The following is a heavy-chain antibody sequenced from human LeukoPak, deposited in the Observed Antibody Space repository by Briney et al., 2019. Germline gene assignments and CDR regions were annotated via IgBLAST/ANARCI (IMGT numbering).Heavy chain of an antibody. CDR2: ITSSSSYI. J-gene: IGHJ4*02. V-gene: IGHV3-21*01. Sequence: PGGSLRLSCAASGFTFSTYSMNWVRQAPGKGLEWVPSITSSSSYIYYADSVKGRFTFSRDNAKNSLYLQMNSLRAEDTAVYYCARGGHAYYDSSGYRYYFDYWGQGTLVTVSS. CDR3: ARGGHAYYDSSGYRYYFDY. D-gene: IGHD3-22*01. CDR1: GFTFSTYS.